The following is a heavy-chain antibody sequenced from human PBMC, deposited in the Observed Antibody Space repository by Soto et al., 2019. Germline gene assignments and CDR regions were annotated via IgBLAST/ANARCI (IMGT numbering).Heavy chain of an antibody. D-gene: IGHD2-2*01. CDR3: TIAAYCSGATCYSGYNWFHP. Sequence: GASVKVSCKVSGYTLSEVAIHWVRQTPGQGLEWIGGFDPENDDTSYAQNFQGRVTLTEDTSTDTAYLELSGLRSEDTAIYYCTIAAYCSGATCYSGYNWFHPWGQGSLVTV. CDR1: GYTLSEVA. V-gene: IGHV1-24*01. CDR2: FDPENDDT. J-gene: IGHJ5*02.